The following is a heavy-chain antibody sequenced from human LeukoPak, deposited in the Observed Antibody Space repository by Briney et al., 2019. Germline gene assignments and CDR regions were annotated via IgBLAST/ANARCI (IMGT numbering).Heavy chain of an antibody. V-gene: IGHV3-7*01. CDR1: GFTFSTSW. CDR2: IKPDGSDQ. CDR3: AKPAGGGGDPLDGYYYMDV. D-gene: IGHD2-21*02. J-gene: IGHJ6*03. Sequence: GGSLRLSCAASGFTFSTSWMTWVRQAPGKGLEWVGNIKPDGSDQYYVDSVKGRFTISRDNSKNTLYLQMNSLRAEDTAVYYCAKPAGGGGDPLDGYYYMDVWGKGTTVTVSS.